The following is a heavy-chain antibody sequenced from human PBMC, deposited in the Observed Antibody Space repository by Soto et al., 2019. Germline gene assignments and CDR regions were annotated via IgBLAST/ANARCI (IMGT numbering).Heavy chain of an antibody. CDR3: ARDFWSGYYSGYYYGMDV. J-gene: IGHJ6*02. CDR1: GYTFTSYG. CDR2: ISAYNGNT. V-gene: IGHV1-18*04. Sequence: ASVKVSCKASGYTFTSYGISWVRQAPGQGLEWMGWISAYNGNTNYAQKLQDRVTMTTDTSTSTAYMELRSLRSDDTAVYYCARDFWSGYYSGYYYGMDVWGQGTTVTVSS. D-gene: IGHD3-3*01.